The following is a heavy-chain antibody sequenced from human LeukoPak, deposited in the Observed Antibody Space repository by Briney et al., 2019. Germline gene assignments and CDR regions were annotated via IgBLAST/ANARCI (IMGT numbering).Heavy chain of an antibody. CDR2: IHYSGRP. CDR3: ARFGVDYDMDV. D-gene: IGHD3-16*01. Sequence: SETLSLTCTVSGGSISGHYWTWIRQPPGKGLEWIGQIHYSGRPDYNPSLKSRVTISVDTSKNQLSLKVTSVTGADTAVYYCARFGVDYDMDVWGQGTQSPSP. J-gene: IGHJ6*02. CDR1: GGSISGHY. V-gene: IGHV4-59*11.